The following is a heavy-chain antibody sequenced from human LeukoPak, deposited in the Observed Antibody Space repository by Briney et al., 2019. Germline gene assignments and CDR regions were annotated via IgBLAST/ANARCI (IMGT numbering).Heavy chain of an antibody. Sequence: LRLSCAASGFTVRSNHMSWIRQHPGKGLEWIGYIYYSGSTYYNPSLKSRVTISVDTSKNQFSLKLSSVTAADTAVYYCAKRDCSSTSCYKYGMDVWGKGTTVTVSS. CDR3: AKRDCSSTSCYKYGMDV. V-gene: IGHV4-31*02. D-gene: IGHD2-2*02. J-gene: IGHJ6*04. CDR1: GFTVRSNH. CDR2: IYYSGST.